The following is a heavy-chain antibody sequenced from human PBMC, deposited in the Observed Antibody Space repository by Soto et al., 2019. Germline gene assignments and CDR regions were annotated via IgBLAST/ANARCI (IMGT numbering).Heavy chain of an antibody. CDR1: GYTLTSYD. J-gene: IGHJ6*03. CDR3: ARRSGVVFTGNYYMDV. D-gene: IGHD3-3*01. Sequence: ASVKVSCKASGYTLTSYDINWVRQATGQGLEWMGWMNPNSGNTGYAQKFQGRVTMTRNTSISTAYMELSSLRSEDTAVYYCARRSGVVFTGNYYMDVWGKGTTVTVSS. V-gene: IGHV1-8*01. CDR2: MNPNSGNT.